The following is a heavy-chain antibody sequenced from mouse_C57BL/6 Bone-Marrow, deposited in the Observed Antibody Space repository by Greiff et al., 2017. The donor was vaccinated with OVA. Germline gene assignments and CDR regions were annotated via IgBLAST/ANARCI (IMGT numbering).Heavy chain of an antibody. J-gene: IGHJ2*01. Sequence: EVKLVESGGGLVKPGGSLKLSCAASGFTFSSYTMSWVRQTPEKRLEWVATISGGGGNTYYPESVKGRFTISRDNAKNTLYLLLVRLRSEDTALNYWARQDWDEDYFAYWGQGTTLTVSS. D-gene: IGHD4-1*01. CDR2: ISGGGGNT. CDR3: ARQDWDEDYFAY. V-gene: IGHV5-9*01. CDR1: GFTFSSYT.